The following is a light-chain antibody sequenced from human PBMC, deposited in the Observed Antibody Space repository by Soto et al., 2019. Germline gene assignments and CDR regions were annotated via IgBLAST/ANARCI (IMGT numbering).Light chain of an antibody. CDR2: EVS. Sequence: QSALTQPPSASGSPGQSVTISCTGTSSDVGAYKYVSWYQQYPGKAPKLMIYEVSKRPSGVPDGFSGSKSGNTASLTVSGREDDDEADYYCTAYVGSDIWVFGGGTKGTVL. CDR3: TAYVGSDIWV. V-gene: IGLV2-8*01. J-gene: IGLJ3*02. CDR1: SSDVGAYKY.